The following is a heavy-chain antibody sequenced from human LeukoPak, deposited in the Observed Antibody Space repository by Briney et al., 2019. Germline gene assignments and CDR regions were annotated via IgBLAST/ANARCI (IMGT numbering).Heavy chain of an antibody. Sequence: GGSLRLSCAASGYTYRSYWMTWVRQAPGKGLDLVANINQDGNKEDYVDSVKGRFTISRDNANNSLYLQMNSLRAEDSAVYYCARGDAFSGDYWGQGTLVTVSS. V-gene: IGHV3-7*04. CDR3: ARGDAFSGDY. CDR1: GYTYRSYW. J-gene: IGHJ4*02. CDR2: INQDGNKE.